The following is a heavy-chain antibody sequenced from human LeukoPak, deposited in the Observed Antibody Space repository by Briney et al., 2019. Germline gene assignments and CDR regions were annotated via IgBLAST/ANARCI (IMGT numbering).Heavy chain of an antibody. CDR2: IHYSGSS. J-gene: IGHJ4*02. Sequence: SETLSLTCTVSGASVRNEYWSWIRQPPGKELEWIGYIHYSGSSNYHPSLGSRVTISLDTSKNQFSLKLKSVTAADTGMYHCARYNRGLFFFDNWGQGTLVTVSS. V-gene: IGHV4-59*08. CDR3: ARYNRGLFFFDN. CDR1: GASVRNEY. D-gene: IGHD1-14*01.